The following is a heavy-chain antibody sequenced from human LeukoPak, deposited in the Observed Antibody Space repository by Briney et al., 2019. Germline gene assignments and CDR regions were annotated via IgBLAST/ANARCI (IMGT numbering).Heavy chain of an antibody. CDR1: GYTFTSYY. J-gene: IGHJ4*02. Sequence: RASVKVSCKASGYTFTSYYVHWVRQAPGQGLEWMGIINPSGGSTSYAQKFQGRVTMTRDTSTSTVYMELSSLRSEDTAVYYCARDLYYDSSGYYAGRNYFDYWGQGTLVTVSS. V-gene: IGHV1-46*01. CDR3: ARDLYYDSSGYYAGRNYFDY. D-gene: IGHD3-22*01. CDR2: INPSGGST.